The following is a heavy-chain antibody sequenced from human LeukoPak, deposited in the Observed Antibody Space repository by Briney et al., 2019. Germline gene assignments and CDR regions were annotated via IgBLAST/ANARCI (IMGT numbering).Heavy chain of an antibody. CDR1: GFTVGSNY. CDR2: IYSGGST. V-gene: IGHV3-53*04. J-gene: IGHJ3*02. D-gene: IGHD6-19*01. CDR3: ARGFSSGWYFDAFDI. Sequence: GGSLRLSCAASGFTVGSNYMSWVRQAPGKGLEWVSVIYSGGSTYYADSVKGRFTISRHNSKNTLYLQTNSLRAEDTAVYYCARGFSSGWYFDAFDIWGQGTMVTVSS.